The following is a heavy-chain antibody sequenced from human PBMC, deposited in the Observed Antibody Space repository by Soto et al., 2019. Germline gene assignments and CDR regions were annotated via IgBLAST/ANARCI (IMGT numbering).Heavy chain of an antibody. D-gene: IGHD3-10*01. CDR1: VFPFNIYS. V-gene: IGHV3-48*01. CDR2: ISSSSSTK. Sequence: PGGSLRLSCAASVFPFNIYSMNWVRQAPGKGLEWVSYISSSSSTKYYADSVKGRSTISRDNAKNSLYLQMNRLRVEDTALYYCARALSGSYPDAFYMWGQGTMVTVSS. J-gene: IGHJ3*02. CDR3: ARALSGSYPDAFYM.